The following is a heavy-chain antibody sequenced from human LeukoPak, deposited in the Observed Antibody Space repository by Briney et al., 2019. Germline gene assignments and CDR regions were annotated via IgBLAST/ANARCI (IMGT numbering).Heavy chain of an antibody. CDR2: MNPNSGGS. CDR1: GYTFTGYY. J-gene: IGHJ4*02. D-gene: IGHD6-19*01. V-gene: IGHV1-2*02. CDR3: ATRVGAGFPYYFDR. Sequence: ASVKVSCKTSGYTFTGYYMHWVRQAPGQGLEWMGWMNPNSGGSNYAQRFQGRVTMTRDTSIGTAYMELSSLRSDDTAVYYCATRVGAGFPYYFDRWGQGTLVTVSS.